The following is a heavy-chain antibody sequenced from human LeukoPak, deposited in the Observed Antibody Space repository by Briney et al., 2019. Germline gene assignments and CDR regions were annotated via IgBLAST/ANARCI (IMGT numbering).Heavy chain of an antibody. V-gene: IGHV1-2*02. CDR2: INPNSGGT. CDR3: ARDERYDSSGYPFDY. Sequence: SVKVSCKASGYTFTGYFIHWVRQAPGQGLEWMGWINPNSGGTNYAQKFQGRVTMTRDTSISTAYMELSRLRSDDTAVYYCARDERYDSSGYPFDYWGQGTLVTVSS. CDR1: GYTFTGYF. D-gene: IGHD3-22*01. J-gene: IGHJ4*02.